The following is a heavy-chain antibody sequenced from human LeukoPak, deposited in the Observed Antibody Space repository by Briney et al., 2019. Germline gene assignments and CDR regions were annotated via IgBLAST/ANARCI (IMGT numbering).Heavy chain of an antibody. CDR2: INPNSGGT. J-gene: IGHJ6*02. Sequence: ASVKVSCKASGYTFTGYYMHWVRQAPGQGLEWMGWINPNSGGTNYAQKFQGRVTMTRDTSISTAYMELRRLRSDDTPVYYCARDLGVVPAAPPSYYYYGMDVWGQGTTVTVSS. V-gene: IGHV1-2*02. D-gene: IGHD2-2*01. CDR1: GYTFTGYY. CDR3: ARDLGVVPAAPPSYYYYGMDV.